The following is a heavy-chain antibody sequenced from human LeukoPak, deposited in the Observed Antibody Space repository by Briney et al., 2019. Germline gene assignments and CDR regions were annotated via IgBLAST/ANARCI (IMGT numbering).Heavy chain of an antibody. CDR2: ISGSGGST. Sequence: PGGSLRLSCAASEFTFSSYAMSWVRQAPGKGLEWVSAISGSGGSTYYADSVKGRFTISRDNSKNTLYLQMNSLRAEDTAVYYCAKDRSVVVVIYYFDYWGQGTLVTVSS. V-gene: IGHV3-23*01. D-gene: IGHD3-22*01. CDR3: AKDRSVVVVIYYFDY. CDR1: EFTFSSYA. J-gene: IGHJ4*02.